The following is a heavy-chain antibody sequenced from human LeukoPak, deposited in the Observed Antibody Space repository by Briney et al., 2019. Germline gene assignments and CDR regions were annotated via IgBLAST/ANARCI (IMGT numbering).Heavy chain of an antibody. CDR2: ISNGGNT. V-gene: IGHV3-66*04. CDR1: GFTVRDNY. D-gene: IGHD3-22*01. CDR3: ARHVVAVGFDY. J-gene: IGHJ4*02. Sequence: GGSLRLSCAASGFTVRDNYMSWVRQAPGKGLECVSVISNGGNTYYADSVKGRFTISRDNSKNTLYLQMNSLRVEDTAVYYCARHVVAVGFDYWGQGTLVTVSS.